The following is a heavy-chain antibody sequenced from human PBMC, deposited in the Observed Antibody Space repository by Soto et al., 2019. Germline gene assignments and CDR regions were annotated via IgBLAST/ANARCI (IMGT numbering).Heavy chain of an antibody. CDR3: ARSSGSYYQYYYYYGMDV. CDR2: IYSGGST. J-gene: IGHJ6*02. V-gene: IGHV3-53*01. CDR1: GFTVSSNY. Sequence: GGSLRLSCAASGFTVSSNYMSWVRQAPGKGLEWVSVIYSGGSTYYADSVKGRFTISRDNSKNTLYLQMNSLRAEDTAVYCCARSSGSYYQYYYYYGMDVWGQGTTVTVSS. D-gene: IGHD1-26*01.